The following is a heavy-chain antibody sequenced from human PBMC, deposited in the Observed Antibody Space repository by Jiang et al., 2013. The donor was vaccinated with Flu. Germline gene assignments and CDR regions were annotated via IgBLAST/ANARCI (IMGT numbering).Heavy chain of an antibody. CDR2: IYPGDSDT. V-gene: IGHV5-51*01. CDR1: GYSFTSYW. Sequence: GAEVKKPGESLKISCKGSGYSFTSYWIGWVRQMPGKGLEWMGIIYPGDSDTRYSPSFQGQVTISADKSISTAYLQWSSLKASDTAMYYCASSRIAAAAPYYFDYWGQGTLVTVSS. CDR3: ASSRIAAAAPYYFDY. D-gene: IGHD6-13*01. J-gene: IGHJ4*02.